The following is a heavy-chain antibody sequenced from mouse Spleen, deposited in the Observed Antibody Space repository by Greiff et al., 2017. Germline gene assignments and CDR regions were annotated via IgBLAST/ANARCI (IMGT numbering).Heavy chain of an antibody. Sequence: EVQLQQSGPELVKPGASVKISCKASGYTFTDYYMNWVKQSHGKSLEWIGDINPNNGGTSYNQKFKGKATLTVDKSSSTAYMELRSLTSEDSAVYYCARVVPYWYFDVWGTGTTVTVSS. CDR3: ARVVPYWYFDV. CDR1: GYTFTDYY. J-gene: IGHJ1*03. D-gene: IGHD1-1*02. V-gene: IGHV1-26*01. CDR2: INPNNGGT.